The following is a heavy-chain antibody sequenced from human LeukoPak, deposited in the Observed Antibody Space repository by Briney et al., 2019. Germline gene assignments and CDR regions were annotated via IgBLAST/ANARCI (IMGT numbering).Heavy chain of an antibody. CDR2: ISAKMGHT. V-gene: IGHV1-18*01. CDR3: ARMKGTYYYDSSVVRGAFDI. D-gene: IGHD3-22*01. Sequence: ASVKVSCKASGYTFTSYYMHWVRQAPGQGLEWMGWISAKMGHTKYAQTVQDRVTMTTDTSTSTAYMELRSPRSDDTAVYYCARMKGTYYYDSSVVRGAFDIWGQGTMVTVSS. J-gene: IGHJ3*02. CDR1: GYTFTSYY.